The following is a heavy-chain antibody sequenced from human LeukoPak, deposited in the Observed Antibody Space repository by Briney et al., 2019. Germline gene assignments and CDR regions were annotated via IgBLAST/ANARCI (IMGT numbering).Heavy chain of an antibody. Sequence: GGSLRLSCAASGFTFSSYGMHWVRQAPGKGLEWVAVISHDGSNQYYADSVKGRFTISRDNSKNTLYLQMNSLRAEDTAVYYCAKDPGYYYGSGSYDYWGQGTLVTVSS. CDR3: AKDPGYYYGSGSYDY. D-gene: IGHD3-10*01. J-gene: IGHJ4*02. CDR2: ISHDGSNQ. V-gene: IGHV3-30*18. CDR1: GFTFSSYG.